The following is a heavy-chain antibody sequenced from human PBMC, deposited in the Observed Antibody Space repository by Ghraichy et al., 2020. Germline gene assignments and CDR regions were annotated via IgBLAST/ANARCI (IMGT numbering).Heavy chain of an antibody. J-gene: IGHJ4*02. CDR2: IYYSGST. V-gene: IGHV4-31*03. D-gene: IGHD5-18*01. CDR3: ARDPVLGYSYDHGDY. Sequence: SETLSLTCTVSGGSISSGGYYWSWIRQHPGKGLEWIGYIYYSGSTYYNPSLKSRVTISVDTSKNQFSLKLSSVTAADTAVYYCARDPVLGYSYDHGDYWGQGTLVTVSS. CDR1: GGSISSGGYY.